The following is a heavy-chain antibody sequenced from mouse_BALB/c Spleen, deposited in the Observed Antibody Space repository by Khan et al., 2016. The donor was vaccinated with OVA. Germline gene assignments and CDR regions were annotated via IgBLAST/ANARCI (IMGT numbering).Heavy chain of an antibody. CDR2: ISYSGST. CDR3: ARDVSRDNDAMDY. V-gene: IGHV3-2*02. D-gene: IGHD1-3*01. J-gene: IGHJ4*01. Sequence: VQLKQSGPGLVKPSQSLSLTCTVTGYSITSDYAWNWIRQFPGNKLEWMGYISYSGSTNYNPALKSRISITRDTSKNQFFLQLNSVTTEDTATYYCARDVSRDNDAMDYWGQGTSVTVSS. CDR1: GYSITSDYA.